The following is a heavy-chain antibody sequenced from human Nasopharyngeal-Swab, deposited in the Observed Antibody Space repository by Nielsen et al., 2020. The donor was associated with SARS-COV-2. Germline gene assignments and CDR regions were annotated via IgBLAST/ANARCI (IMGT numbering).Heavy chain of an antibody. CDR2: IYYSGSN. V-gene: IGHV4-30-4*01. CDR3: ARAYRGITMIVGVFEYFDY. D-gene: IGHD3-22*01. Sequence: WIRQPTGEGLEWIGYIYYSGSNYYNPSLKSRVTISVDTSKNQSSLKLSSVTAADTAVYYCARAYRGITMIVGVFEYFDYWGQGTLVTVSS. J-gene: IGHJ4*02.